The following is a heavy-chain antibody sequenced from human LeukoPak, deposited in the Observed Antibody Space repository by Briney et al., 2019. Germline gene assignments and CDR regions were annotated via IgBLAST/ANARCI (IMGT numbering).Heavy chain of an antibody. Sequence: ASVQVSCKACGYSFSIYGITWARQAPGQGLEYLGWISASDGTTNYAQKVQDRVTMTTDTSTSTAYLELRSLRSEDTAVYYCARCGAAVTTHFSHWGQGTLVTVSS. CDR3: ARCGAAVTTHFSH. V-gene: IGHV1-18*01. D-gene: IGHD4-17*01. CDR1: GYSFSIYG. J-gene: IGHJ4*02. CDR2: ISASDGTT.